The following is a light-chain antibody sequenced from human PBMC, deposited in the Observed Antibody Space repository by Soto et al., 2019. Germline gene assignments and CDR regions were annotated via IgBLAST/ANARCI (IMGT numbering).Light chain of an antibody. V-gene: IGLV4-69*01. Sequence: QLVLTQSPSASASLGASVKLTCTLSSGHSSYAIAWHQQQPEKGPRYLLKLHSDGSHSKGDGIPDRFSASSSGAERYLTISGLQSEDEADYYRQTWGTGIQVFGGGTKLTVL. CDR3: QTWGTGIQV. CDR1: SGHSSYA. J-gene: IGLJ2*01. CDR2: LHSDGSH.